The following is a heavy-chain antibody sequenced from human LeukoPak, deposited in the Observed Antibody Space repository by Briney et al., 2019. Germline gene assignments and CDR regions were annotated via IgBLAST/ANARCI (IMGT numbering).Heavy chain of an antibody. Sequence: ASVKVSCKASGYTFTSYDINWVRQATGQGLEWMGWMNPNSGNTGYAQKFQGRVTMTRNTSISTAYMALSSVRSEDTAVYYCARARDSSNWFHYYYYGMDVWGQGTTVTVSS. D-gene: IGHD6-13*01. CDR1: GYTFTSYD. V-gene: IGHV1-8*01. CDR3: ARARDSSNWFHYYYYGMDV. CDR2: MNPNSGNT. J-gene: IGHJ6*02.